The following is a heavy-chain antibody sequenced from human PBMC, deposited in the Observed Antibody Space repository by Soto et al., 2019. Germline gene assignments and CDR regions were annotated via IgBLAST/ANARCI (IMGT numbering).Heavy chain of an antibody. V-gene: IGHV1-3*01. Sequence: ASVKVSCKASGYTFTSYAMHWVRQAPGQRLEWMGWINAGNGNTKYSQKFQGRVTITRDTSASTAYMELSSLRSEDTAVYYCARVYSSSWYLWFEPWGQGTLVTVSS. D-gene: IGHD6-13*01. CDR3: ARVYSSSWYLWFEP. J-gene: IGHJ5*02. CDR1: GYTFTSYA. CDR2: INAGNGNT.